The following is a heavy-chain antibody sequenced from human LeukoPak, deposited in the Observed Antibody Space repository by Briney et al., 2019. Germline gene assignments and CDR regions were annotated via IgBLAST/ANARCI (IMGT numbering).Heavy chain of an antibody. CDR3: ARVNARIAVAGT. CDR2: INPNSGGT. Sequence: ASVKVSCKASGYTFTGYYMHWVRQAPGQGLEWMGWINPNSGGTSYAQKFQGRVTMTRDTSISTAYMELSRLRSDDTAVYYCARVNARIAVAGTWGQGTLVTVSS. CDR1: GYTFTGYY. D-gene: IGHD6-19*01. V-gene: IGHV1-2*02. J-gene: IGHJ5*02.